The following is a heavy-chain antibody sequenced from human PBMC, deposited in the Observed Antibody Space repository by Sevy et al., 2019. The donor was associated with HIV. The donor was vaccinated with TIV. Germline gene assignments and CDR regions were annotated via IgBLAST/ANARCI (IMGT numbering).Heavy chain of an antibody. CDR2: IYYNGHI. V-gene: IGHV4-59*08. Sequence: SETLSLTCTVSGGSITSLYWNWIRQPPGKGLEWIANIYYNGHINYNPSLKSRVTLSPDTSKNQLSLRLSSVTAADTAMYYCAGGNAWGRGYSWGQGTLVTVSS. J-gene: IGHJ5*01. D-gene: IGHD1-26*01. CDR3: AGGNAWGRGYS. CDR1: GGSITSLY.